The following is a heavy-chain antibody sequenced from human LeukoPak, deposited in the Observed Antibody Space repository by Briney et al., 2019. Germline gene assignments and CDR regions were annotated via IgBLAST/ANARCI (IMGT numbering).Heavy chain of an antibody. J-gene: IGHJ3*02. CDR3: ASHSSGWYREAFDI. Sequence: KPSETLSLTCTVSGSSISSYYWSWIRQPAGKGLEWIGRIYTSGSTSYNPSLKSRVTMSVDTSKNQFSLKLSSVTAADTAVYYCASHSSGWYREAFDIWGQGTMVTVSS. CDR1: GSSISSYY. V-gene: IGHV4-4*07. CDR2: IYTSGST. D-gene: IGHD6-19*01.